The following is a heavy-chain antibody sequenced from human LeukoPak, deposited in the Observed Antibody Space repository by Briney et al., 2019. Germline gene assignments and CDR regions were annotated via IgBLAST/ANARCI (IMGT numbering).Heavy chain of an antibody. V-gene: IGHV3-23*01. CDR3: AREGGSCTSNSCSDYFDY. Sequence: GGSLRLSCAGSGFTFARHALTWVRQAPGMGLEWVSTICGGGGSTHYADSVKGRFTISRDNSKDTVFLQMNNLRAEDTAIYYCAREGGSCTSNSCSDYFDYWGQGTLVTVSP. CDR1: GFTFARHA. J-gene: IGHJ4*02. D-gene: IGHD6-13*01. CDR2: ICGGGGST.